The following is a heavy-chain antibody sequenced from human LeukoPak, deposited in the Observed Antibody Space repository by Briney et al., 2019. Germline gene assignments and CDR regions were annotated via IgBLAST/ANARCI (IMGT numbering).Heavy chain of an antibody. D-gene: IGHD3-22*01. Sequence: GGSLRLSCTASGFIFSDYWMTWVRQAPGKGLEWVSAISGSGGSTYYADSVKGRFTISRDNSKNTLYLQMNSLRAEDTAVYYCAKDPGRYYYDSSGYYYAVDYWGQGTLVTVSS. CDR3: AKDPGRYYYDSSGYYYAVDY. CDR2: ISGSGGST. V-gene: IGHV3-23*01. J-gene: IGHJ4*02. CDR1: GFIFSDYW.